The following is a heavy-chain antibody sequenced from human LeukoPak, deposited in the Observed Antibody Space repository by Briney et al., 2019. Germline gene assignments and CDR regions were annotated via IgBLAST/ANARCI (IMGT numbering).Heavy chain of an antibody. CDR1: GGTFSSYA. V-gene: IGHV1-69*04. CDR2: IIPILGIA. J-gene: IGHJ4*02. CDR3: ARGVYYASSGYQQLFDY. Sequence: SVKVSCKASGGTFSSYAISWVRQAPGQGLEWMGRIIPILGIANYAQKFQGRDTITADKSTSTAYMELSSLRSEDTAVYYCARGVYYASSGYQQLFDYWGQGTLVTVSS. D-gene: IGHD3-22*01.